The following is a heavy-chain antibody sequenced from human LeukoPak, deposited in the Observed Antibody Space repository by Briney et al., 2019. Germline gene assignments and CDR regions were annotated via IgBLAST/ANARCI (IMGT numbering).Heavy chain of an antibody. D-gene: IGHD2-8*01. CDR2: INHGGSA. V-gene: IGHV4-34*01. Sequence: SETLSLTCAVYGGSFSGYYWTWIRQPPGKGLEWIGEINHGGSANYNPSLKSRVTISIDTSKTQFSLKLNSVTAADTAVYYCARDLRGYCTNGVCSRVAFDIWGQGTMVTVSS. J-gene: IGHJ3*02. CDR1: GGSFSGYY. CDR3: ARDLRGYCTNGVCSRVAFDI.